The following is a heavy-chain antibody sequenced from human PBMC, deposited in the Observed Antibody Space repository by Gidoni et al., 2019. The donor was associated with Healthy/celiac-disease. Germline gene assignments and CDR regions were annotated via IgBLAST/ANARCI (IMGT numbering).Heavy chain of an antibody. V-gene: IGHV4-34*01. Sequence: QVQLQQCGAGLLKPSETLSLTCAVYGGSFSGYYWSWIRQPPGKGLEWIGEINHSGSTNYNPSLKSRVTISVDTSKNQFSLKLSSVTAADTAVYYCARGQLRFLEWFPYYFDYWGQGTLVTVSS. CDR2: INHSGST. CDR3: ARGQLRFLEWFPYYFDY. D-gene: IGHD3-3*01. J-gene: IGHJ4*02. CDR1: GGSFSGYY.